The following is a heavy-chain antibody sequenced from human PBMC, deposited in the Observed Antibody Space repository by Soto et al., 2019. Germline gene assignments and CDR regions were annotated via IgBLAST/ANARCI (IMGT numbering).Heavy chain of an antibody. D-gene: IGHD3-9*01. Sequence: GGSLRLSCAASGFTFSSYAMSWVRQAPGKGLEWVSAISGSGGSTYYADSVKGRFTISRDNSKNTLYLQMNSLRAEDTAVYYCAKVMGDILTGYYYLYYYYYGMDVWGQGTTVTVSS. CDR2: ISGSGGST. CDR1: GFTFSSYA. CDR3: AKVMGDILTGYYYLYYYYYGMDV. J-gene: IGHJ6*02. V-gene: IGHV3-23*01.